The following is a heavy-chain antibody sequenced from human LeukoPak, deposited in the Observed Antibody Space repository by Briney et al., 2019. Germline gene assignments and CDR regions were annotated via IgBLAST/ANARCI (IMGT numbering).Heavy chain of an antibody. J-gene: IGHJ4*02. V-gene: IGHV4-39*01. D-gene: IGHD6-19*01. Sequence: SETLSLTCTVSGGSISSSSYYWGWIRQPPGKGLEWISSSYYSGSNYYNPSLKSRVTLSVNTSKNQFSLNLSSVTAADTAVYYCSRHPLAAYSSGWVDYWGQGTLVTVS. CDR1: GGSISSSSYY. CDR2: SYYSGSN. CDR3: SRHPLAAYSSGWVDY.